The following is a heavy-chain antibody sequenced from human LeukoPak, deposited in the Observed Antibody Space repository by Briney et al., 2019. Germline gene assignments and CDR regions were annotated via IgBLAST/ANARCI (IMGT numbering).Heavy chain of an antibody. CDR1: GFTFSSYA. CDR2: ISGSGGST. J-gene: IGHJ4*02. CDR3: AKDLEAYYYDSSGYWGYFDY. Sequence: LPGGSLRLSCAASGFTFSSYAMSWVRQAPGKGLEWVSAISGSGGSTYYADSVKGRFTISRDNSKNTLYLQMNSLRAEDTAVYYCAKDLEAYYYDSSGYWGYFDYWGQGTLVTVSS. V-gene: IGHV3-23*01. D-gene: IGHD3-22*01.